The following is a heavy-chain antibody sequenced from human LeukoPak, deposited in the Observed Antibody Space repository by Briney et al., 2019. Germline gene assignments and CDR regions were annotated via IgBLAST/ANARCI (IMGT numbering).Heavy chain of an antibody. CDR2: IYYNGAT. CDR3: AREDRVGATMGGDH. V-gene: IGHV4-39*01. CDR1: GGSISTSNYY. J-gene: IGHJ4*02. D-gene: IGHD1-26*01. Sequence: SETLSLTCTVSGGSISTSNYYWGWIRQPPGKGLEWIGTIYYNGATQYNPSLKSRVTISVDTSKNRFSLRLSSVTAADTAVYYCAREDRVGATMGGDHWGQGTLVTVSS.